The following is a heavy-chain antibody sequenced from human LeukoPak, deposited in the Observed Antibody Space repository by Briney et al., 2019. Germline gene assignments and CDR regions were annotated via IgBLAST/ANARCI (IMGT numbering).Heavy chain of an antibody. CDR2: ICGNDGKT. V-gene: IGHV3-23*01. CDR3: AKDTGGSCCSAIAY. J-gene: IGHJ4*02. CDR1: GFSFSTYA. Sequence: AGGSLRLSCAASGFSFSTYAMSWVRQAPGKGLERVSGICGNDGKTYYADSVKGRFTISRDNSKNTLHLQTNSLRAEDTALYYCAKDTGGSCCSAIAYWGQGALVTVST. D-gene: IGHD2-15*01.